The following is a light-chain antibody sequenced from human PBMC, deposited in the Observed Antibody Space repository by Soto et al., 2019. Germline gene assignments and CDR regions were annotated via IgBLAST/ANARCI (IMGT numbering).Light chain of an antibody. J-gene: IGKJ1*01. CDR3: HQHAESPWT. CDR1: KSVGNNY. CDR2: DPS. Sequence: EIVLTQSPGTLSLSPGEGATLACRASKSVGNNYLAWFQQKPGQAPRLLVYDPSTRAAGIPDRFSGSGSGTDFTLTSSGLAPEDFAVYDCHQHAESPWTFGQGTKLEIK. V-gene: IGKV3-20*01.